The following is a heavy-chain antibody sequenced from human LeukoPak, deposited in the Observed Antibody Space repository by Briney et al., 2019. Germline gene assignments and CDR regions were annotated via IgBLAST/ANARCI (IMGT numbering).Heavy chain of an antibody. J-gene: IGHJ4*02. CDR2: ISAYNGNT. Sequence: ASVKVSCKASGYTFTTYGITWVRQAPGQGLEWMGWISAYNGNTNYAQKLQGRVTMTTDTSTSTAYMELRSLRSDDTAVYYCAGDWDYSVDYWGQGTLVTVSS. D-gene: IGHD1-7*01. CDR1: GYTFTTYG. V-gene: IGHV1-18*01. CDR3: AGDWDYSVDY.